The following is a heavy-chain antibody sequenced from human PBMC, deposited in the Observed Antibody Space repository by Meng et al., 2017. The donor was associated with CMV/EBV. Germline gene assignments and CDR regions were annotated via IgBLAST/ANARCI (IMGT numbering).Heavy chain of an antibody. Sequence: SETLSLTCTVSGGSISSSSYYWGWIRQPPGKGLEWIGSIYYSGSTYYNPSLKSRVTISVDTSKNQFSLKLSSVTAADTAVYYCARQSYCRGGSCPVDYWGQGTLVTVSS. CDR3: ARQSYCRGGSCPVDY. CDR2: IYYSGST. D-gene: IGHD2-15*01. V-gene: IGHV4-39*07. CDR1: GGSISSSSYY. J-gene: IGHJ4*02.